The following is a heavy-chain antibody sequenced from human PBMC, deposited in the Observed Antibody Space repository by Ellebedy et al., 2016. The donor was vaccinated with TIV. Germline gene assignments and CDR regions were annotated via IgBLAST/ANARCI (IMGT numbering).Heavy chain of an antibody. J-gene: IGHJ6*02. CDR3: ARLRFVVRTHYGLDV. CDR2: IYPGDSHT. D-gene: IGHD2-8*01. CDR1: GYSFTSYF. V-gene: IGHV5-51*01. Sequence: GESLKISXKGSGYSFTSYFIGWVRQMPGKGLEWMGIIYPGDSHTTYSPSFQGQVTISADKSINTAYLQWSSLEASDTAMYYCARLRFVVRTHYGLDVWGQGSTVTVSS.